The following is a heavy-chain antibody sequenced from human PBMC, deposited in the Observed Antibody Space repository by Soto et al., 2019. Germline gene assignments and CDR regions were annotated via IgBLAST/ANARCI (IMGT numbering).Heavy chain of an antibody. CDR1: GGSISSGDYS. Sequence: SETLSLTCAASGGSISSGDYSWSWIRQPPGKGLEWIGYIYHSGSTYYNPSLKSRVTMSMDRSKNHFSLKLSSVTAADTAVYYCARGRYFDWLPGYWGQGTLVTVSS. CDR2: IYHSGST. V-gene: IGHV4-30-2*01. D-gene: IGHD3-9*01. CDR3: ARGRYFDWLPGY. J-gene: IGHJ4*02.